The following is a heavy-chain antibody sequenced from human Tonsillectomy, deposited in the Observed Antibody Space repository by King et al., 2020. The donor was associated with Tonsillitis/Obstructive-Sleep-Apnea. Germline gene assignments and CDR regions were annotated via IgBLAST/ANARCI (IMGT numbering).Heavy chain of an antibody. CDR1: GFSLSTSGVG. CDR2: IYWEDDK. D-gene: IGHD2-15*01. V-gene: IGHV2-5*02. CDR3: AHPQDCSGGSCYKAFDY. Sequence: TLKESGPTLVKPTQTLTLTCTFSGFSLSTSGVGVGWIRQPPGKALEWLALIYWEDDKRYSPSLKSRLTHTKETSKNQVVLTMTNMDPVDTATYYCAHPQDCSGGSCYKAFDYWGQGTLVTVSS. J-gene: IGHJ4*02.